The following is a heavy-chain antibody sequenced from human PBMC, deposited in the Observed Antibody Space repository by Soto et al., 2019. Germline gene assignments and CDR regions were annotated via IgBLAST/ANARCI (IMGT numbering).Heavy chain of an antibody. D-gene: IGHD2-15*01. CDR1: GFTFSSYG. Sequence: GGSLRLSCAASGFTFSSYGMNWVRQAPGKGLEWVSYISSSGSTIYYADSVKGRFTISRDNAKNSLYLRMNSLRAEDTAVYYCARELGGNAWFDPWGQGTLVTVSS. CDR2: ISSSGSTI. V-gene: IGHV3-48*03. J-gene: IGHJ5*02. CDR3: ARELGGNAWFDP.